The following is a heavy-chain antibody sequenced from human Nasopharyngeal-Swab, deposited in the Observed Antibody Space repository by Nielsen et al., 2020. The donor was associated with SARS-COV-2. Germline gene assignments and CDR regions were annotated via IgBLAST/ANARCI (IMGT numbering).Heavy chain of an antibody. CDR2: IDWDDDK. Sequence: SGPTLVKPTQTLTLTCTFSGFSLSTSGMCVSWIRQPPGKALEWLARIDWDDDKYYSTSLKTRLTISKDTSKNQVVLTMTNMDPVDTATYYCARIRVVGATLDAFDIWGQGTMVTVSS. CDR3: ARIRVVGATLDAFDI. J-gene: IGHJ3*02. V-gene: IGHV2-70*11. CDR1: GFSLSTSGMC. D-gene: IGHD1-26*01.